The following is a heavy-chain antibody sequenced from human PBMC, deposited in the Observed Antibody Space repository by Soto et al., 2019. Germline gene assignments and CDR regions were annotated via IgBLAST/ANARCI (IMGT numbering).Heavy chain of an antibody. CDR3: ARDADNSSCWYRYYYGMDV. J-gene: IGHJ6*02. V-gene: IGHV5-10-1*01. CDR1: GYSFTSYW. D-gene: IGHD6-19*01. CDR2: IDPSDSYT. Sequence: GESLEISCKSSGYSFTSYWISWVRQMPGKGLEWMGRIDPSDSYTNYSPSFQGHVTIPADKSISTAYLQWSSLKASDTAMYYCARDADNSSCWYRYYYGMDVWGQGTTVTVSS.